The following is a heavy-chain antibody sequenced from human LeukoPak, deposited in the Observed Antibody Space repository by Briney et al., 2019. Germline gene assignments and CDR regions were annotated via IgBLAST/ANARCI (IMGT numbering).Heavy chain of an antibody. CDR3: AATSVGTTINDPFDI. CDR2: IVVGRGNR. D-gene: IGHD1-26*01. CDR1: GFTFTASA. J-gene: IGHJ3*02. V-gene: IGHV1-58*01. Sequence: EASVKVSCKASGFTFTASAVQWVRQARGQRLEWIGWIVVGRGNRNYAQKLQERLTITRDMSTGTAYMELSSLRSEDTAVYYCAATSVGTTINDPFDIWGQGTMVTVSS.